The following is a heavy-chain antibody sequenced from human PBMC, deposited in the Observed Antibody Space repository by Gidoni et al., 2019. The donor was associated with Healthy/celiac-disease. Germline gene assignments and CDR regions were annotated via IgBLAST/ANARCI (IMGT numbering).Heavy chain of an antibody. V-gene: IGHV3-15*01. CDR3: TTGLVIWFGEFGDY. CDR2: IKSKTDGGTT. Sequence: EVQLVESGGGLVKPGGASRLYCPASRFTFSHAWMSWVRPAPGKGLEWVGLIKSKTDGGTTDYAAPVKGRFTISRDDSKNTLYLQMNSLKTEDTAVYYCTTGLVIWFGEFGDYWGQGTLVTVSS. CDR1: RFTFSHAW. D-gene: IGHD3-10*01. J-gene: IGHJ4*02.